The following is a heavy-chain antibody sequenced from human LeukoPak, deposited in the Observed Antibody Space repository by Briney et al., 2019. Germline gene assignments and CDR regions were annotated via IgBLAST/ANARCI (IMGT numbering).Heavy chain of an antibody. V-gene: IGHV1-8*01. Sequence: ASVKVSCKASGYTFTSYYINWVRQAPGQGLEWMGWMNHNSGNKVYAQKFQGSVTMNRNTSISTAYMELRSLSSEDTAVYYCARAASYSSSGKTRKNYYFDYWGQGTLVTVSS. CDR3: ARAASYSSSGKTRKNYYFDY. CDR1: GYTFTSYY. J-gene: IGHJ4*02. D-gene: IGHD6-13*01. CDR2: MNHNSGNK.